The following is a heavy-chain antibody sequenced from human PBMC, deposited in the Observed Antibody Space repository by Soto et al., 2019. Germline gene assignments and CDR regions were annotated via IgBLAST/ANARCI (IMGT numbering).Heavy chain of an antibody. Sequence: SETLSLTRTVSGGSISNYYWNWIRQPPGEGLEWIGNIYYSGRITYNPSLKSRVTISGHTSKNQLSLRLSSVTAADTAVYYCARGHLFYGSGRDRTGSFDIWGQGTMVTVSS. CDR3: ARGHLFYGSGRDRTGSFDI. J-gene: IGHJ3*02. D-gene: IGHD3-10*01. CDR1: GGSISNYY. V-gene: IGHV4-59*01. CDR2: IYYSGRI.